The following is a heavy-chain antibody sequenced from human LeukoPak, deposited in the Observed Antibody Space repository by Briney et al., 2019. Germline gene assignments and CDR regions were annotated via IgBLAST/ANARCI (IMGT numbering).Heavy chain of an antibody. CDR2: FHYSGST. CDR1: GDSVSSNSYY. D-gene: IGHD6-6*01. Sequence: PSETLSLTCTVSGDSVSSNSYYWSWIRQPPGKGLEWIGYFHYSGSTNYNPSLKSRVTISVDTSKNQFSLKLSSVTAADTAVYYCARLGDSSSRLYYFDYWGQGTLVTVSS. V-gene: IGHV4-61*01. J-gene: IGHJ4*02. CDR3: ARLGDSSSRLYYFDY.